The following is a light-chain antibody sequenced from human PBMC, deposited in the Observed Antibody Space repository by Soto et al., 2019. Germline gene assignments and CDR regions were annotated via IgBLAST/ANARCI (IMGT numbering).Light chain of an antibody. CDR2: EVS. V-gene: IGLV2-14*01. J-gene: IGLJ2*01. Sequence: QSALTQPASVSGSPGQSITISCTGTSSDAGGYSYVSWYQQHPGKTPTLMIYEVSNRPSGVSHRFSGSKSGNTASLTISGLQTEDEADYYCSSFSSITREVFGGGTKLTVL. CDR1: SSDAGGYSY. CDR3: SSFSSITREV.